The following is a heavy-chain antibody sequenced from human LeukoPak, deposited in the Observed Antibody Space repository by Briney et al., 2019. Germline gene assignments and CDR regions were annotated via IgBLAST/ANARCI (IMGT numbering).Heavy chain of an antibody. Sequence: SETLSLTCTVSGGSISSYYWSWIRQPPGKGLEWIGYIYYNGNTNYNPSLKSRVTLSVDTSKNQFSLKLSSVTAADTAVYYCARVGVGRVFRAFDIWGQGTMVTVSS. V-gene: IGHV4-59*01. J-gene: IGHJ3*02. CDR3: ARVGVGRVFRAFDI. CDR2: IYYNGNT. D-gene: IGHD3-16*01. CDR1: GGSISSYY.